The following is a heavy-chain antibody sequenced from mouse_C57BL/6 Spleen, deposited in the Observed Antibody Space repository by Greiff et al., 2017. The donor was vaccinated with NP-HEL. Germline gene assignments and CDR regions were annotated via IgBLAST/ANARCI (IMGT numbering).Heavy chain of an antibody. J-gene: IGHJ2*01. CDR1: GFSLTSYG. CDR3: DGYSGDGHYPYFDY. Sequence: QVQLQQSGPGLVQPSQSLSITCTVSGFSLTSYGVHWVRQSPGKGLEWLGVVWSGGSTDYNAAFISRLSISKDNSKSKVFFKMNSQQADDTAIYYCDGYSGDGHYPYFDYWGQGTTVTVSS. V-gene: IGHV2-2*01. CDR2: VWSGGST. D-gene: IGHD2-3*01.